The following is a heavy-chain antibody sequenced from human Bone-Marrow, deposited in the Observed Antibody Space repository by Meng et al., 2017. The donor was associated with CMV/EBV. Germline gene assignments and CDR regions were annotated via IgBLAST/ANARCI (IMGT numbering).Heavy chain of an antibody. V-gene: IGHV3-23*01. J-gene: IGHJ4*02. CDR1: RFTFSNYW. Sequence: GESLKISCAASRFTFSNYWMSWVRQAPGKGLEWVSGVTGGGGSTYYADSVKGRFTISRDNSKNTLYLQMNSLRAKDTATYYCAKYFDLWSGYGSYFDSWGRGTLVTVSS. CDR3: AKYFDLWSGYGSYFDS. CDR2: VTGGGGST. D-gene: IGHD3-3*01.